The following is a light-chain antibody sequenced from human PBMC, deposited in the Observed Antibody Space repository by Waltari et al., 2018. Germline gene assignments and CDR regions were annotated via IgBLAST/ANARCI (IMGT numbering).Light chain of an antibody. CDR2: DVS. CDR1: SSDVGGYNY. Sequence: QSALTQPASVSGSPGQSITNSCTGTSSDVGGYNYVSWYQQHPGKAPKLMIYDVSNRPSGFSNRFSGSKSGNTASLTISGLQAEDEADYYCSSYTSSSTVVFGGGTKLTVL. V-gene: IGLV2-14*03. J-gene: IGLJ2*01. CDR3: SSYTSSSTVV.